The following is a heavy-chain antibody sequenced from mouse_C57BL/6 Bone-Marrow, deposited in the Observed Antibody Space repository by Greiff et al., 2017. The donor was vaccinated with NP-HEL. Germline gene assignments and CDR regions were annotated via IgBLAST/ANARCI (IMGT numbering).Heavy chain of an antibody. CDR3: ARISYYSGSSSSWFAY. CDR1: GFSLSTFGMG. Sequence: QVTLKVSGPGILQPSQTLSLTCSFSGFSLSTFGMGVGWIRPPSGKGLEWLAHIWWADDKYYNPALKSRLTISKDTSKNQVFLKIDNVDTADTATYYCARISYYSGSSSSWFAYGGQGTLVTVSA. CDR2: IWWADDK. D-gene: IGHD1-1*01. J-gene: IGHJ3*01. V-gene: IGHV8-8*01.